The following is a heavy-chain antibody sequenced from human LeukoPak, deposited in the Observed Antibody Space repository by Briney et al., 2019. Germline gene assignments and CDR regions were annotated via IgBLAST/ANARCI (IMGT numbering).Heavy chain of an antibody. CDR2: IRQDGSGK. J-gene: IGHJ4*02. D-gene: IGHD6-6*01. CDR1: GFMFSEYW. CDR3: ARDWSSSSGLDY. V-gene: IGHV3-7*01. Sequence: PGGSLRLSCEASGFMFSEYWMTWVRQAPGKGLEWVAHIRQDGSGKYYVDSVKGRFTVSRDNAKNSLFLEMYSLRVEDTAIYYCARDWSSSSGLDYWGQGSLVTVSP.